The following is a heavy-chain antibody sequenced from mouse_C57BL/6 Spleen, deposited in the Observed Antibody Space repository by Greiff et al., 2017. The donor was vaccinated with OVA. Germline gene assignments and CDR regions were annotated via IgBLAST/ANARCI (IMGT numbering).Heavy chain of an antibody. V-gene: IGHV1-50*01. D-gene: IGHD1-1*01. CDR3: ARPYCDGSYWYFDV. CDR2: IDPSYSYP. CDR1: GYTFTSYW. J-gene: IGHJ1*03. Sequence: QVQLQQPGAELVKPGASVKLSCKASGYTFTSYWMQWVKQRPGQGLEWIGAIDPSYSYPNYNQKFKGKATLPVDTSSSTAYMQLSSLTSEDSAVYYCARPYCDGSYWYFDVWGTGTTVTVSS.